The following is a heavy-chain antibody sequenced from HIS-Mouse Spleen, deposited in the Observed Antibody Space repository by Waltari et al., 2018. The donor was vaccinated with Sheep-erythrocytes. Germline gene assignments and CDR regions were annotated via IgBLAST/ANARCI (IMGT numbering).Heavy chain of an antibody. V-gene: IGHV3-21*01. CDR2: ISSSSSYI. J-gene: IGHJ4*02. CDR3: ARVAAVTTYYFDY. Sequence: EVQLVESGGGLVKPGGSLRLSCAASGFTFSSYSMNWVPQAPGKGLEWVSSISSSSSYIYYADSVKGRFTISRDNAKNSLYLQMNSLRAEDTAVYYCARVAAVTTYYFDYWGQGTLVTVSS. D-gene: IGHD4-17*01. CDR1: GFTFSSYS.